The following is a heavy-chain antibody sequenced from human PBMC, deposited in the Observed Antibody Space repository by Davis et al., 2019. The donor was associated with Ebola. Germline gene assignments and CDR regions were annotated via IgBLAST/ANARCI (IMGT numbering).Heavy chain of an antibody. CDR1: GFTFGSYA. D-gene: IGHD3-3*01. CDR3: ARGDLAYDFWSGYYSW. Sequence: GGSLRLSCAASGFTFGSYAMNWVRQAPGKGLEWVSAISGSGGTTYYADSVKGRFTISRDNSKNTLYLQMNSLRAEDTAVYYCARGDLAYDFWSGYYSWWGQGTLVTVSS. CDR2: ISGSGGTT. V-gene: IGHV3-23*01. J-gene: IGHJ4*02.